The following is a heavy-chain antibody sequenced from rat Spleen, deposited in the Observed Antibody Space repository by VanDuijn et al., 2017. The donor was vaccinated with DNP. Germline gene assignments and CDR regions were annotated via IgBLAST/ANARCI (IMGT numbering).Heavy chain of an antibody. J-gene: IGHJ4*01. CDR1: GFTFSDYD. CDR2: ISSTGVVT. Sequence: EVQLVESGGGLVQPGRSLKLSCVASGFTFSDYDMAWVRQAPTKGPEWVASISSTGVVTYYRDSVKGRFTVSRDNRKNILYLQMDSLRSEDTATYYCVTHGSISSTSTGAMDVWGQGTSVTVSS. D-gene: IGHD1-5*01. V-gene: IGHV5S13*01. CDR3: VTHGSISSTSTGAMDV.